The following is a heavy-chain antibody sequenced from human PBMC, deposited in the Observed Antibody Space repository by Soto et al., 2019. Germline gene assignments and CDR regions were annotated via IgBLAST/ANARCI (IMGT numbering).Heavy chain of an antibody. J-gene: IGHJ6*02. CDR2: IYPSDSDI. D-gene: IGHD2-2*01. V-gene: IGHV5-51*01. CDR1: GYSFTCHW. Sequence: GEALKISCKTSGYSFTCHWIAWVRQMPGKGLEWMGIIYPSDSDIRYRPSFQGQVNISVYKSISTAYLQWSSLKASDTATYYCARQDYSNYRGGMDVWGQGTTVTASS. CDR3: ARQDYSNYRGGMDV.